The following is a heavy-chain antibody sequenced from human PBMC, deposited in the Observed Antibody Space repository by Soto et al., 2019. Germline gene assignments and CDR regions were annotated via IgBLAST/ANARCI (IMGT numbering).Heavy chain of an antibody. CDR2: IYYSGST. CDR1: GGSISSYY. J-gene: IGHJ4*02. V-gene: IGHV4-59*08. D-gene: IGHD6-13*01. Sequence: PSETLSLTCTVSGGSISSYYWSWIRQPPGKGLEWIGYIYYSGSTNYNPSLKSRVTISVDTSKNQFSLKLSSVTAADTAVYYCARHVSWGIAAAGPNDYWGQGTLVTVS. CDR3: ARHVSWGIAAAGPNDY.